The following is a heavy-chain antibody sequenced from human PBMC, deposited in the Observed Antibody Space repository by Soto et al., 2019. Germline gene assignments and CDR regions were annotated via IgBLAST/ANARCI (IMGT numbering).Heavy chain of an antibody. J-gene: IGHJ6*03. V-gene: IGHV3-30*18. Sequence: QVQLVESGGGVVQPGRSLRLSCAASGFTFSSYGMHWVRQAPGKGLEWVAVISYDGSNKYYADSAKGRFTISRDNSKNTLYLQMNSLRAEDTAVYYCAKDAYDFWSGSRRVFYYYYMDVWGKGTTVTVSS. CDR1: GFTFSSYG. CDR3: AKDAYDFWSGSRRVFYYYYMDV. D-gene: IGHD3-3*01. CDR2: ISYDGSNK.